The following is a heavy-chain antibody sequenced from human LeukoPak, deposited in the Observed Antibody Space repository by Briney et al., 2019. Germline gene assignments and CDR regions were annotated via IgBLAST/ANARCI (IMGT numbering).Heavy chain of an antibody. V-gene: IGHV3-23*01. J-gene: IGHJ6*02. D-gene: IGHD4-17*01. CDR1: GFTFANYA. Sequence: GGSLRLSRAASGFTFANYAMAWVRLAPGKGLEWVSVISHSGDNTYYADSVKGRFTISRDSSKNMVFLQMNSLRADDTAVYYCARFPYGDYAAGMDVWGQGTTVTVSS. CDR2: ISHSGDNT. CDR3: ARFPYGDYAAGMDV.